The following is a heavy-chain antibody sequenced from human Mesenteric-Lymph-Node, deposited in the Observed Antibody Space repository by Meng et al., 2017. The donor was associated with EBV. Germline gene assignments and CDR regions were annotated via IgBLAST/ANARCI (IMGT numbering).Heavy chain of an antibody. V-gene: IGHV1-18*01. CDR3: ARDGGAGGDKGY. CDR1: GYTFTPYG. Sequence: VQVGQSGAEVKKPGASVKVSWKALGYTFTPYGLSWGRQAPGQGLEWMGWISGYYGNTNYAQKFQGRVTMTTDTSTSTAYMELRSLRSDDTAVYYCARDGGAGGDKGYWGQGTLVTVSS. CDR2: ISGYYGNT. D-gene: IGHD3-16*01. J-gene: IGHJ4*02.